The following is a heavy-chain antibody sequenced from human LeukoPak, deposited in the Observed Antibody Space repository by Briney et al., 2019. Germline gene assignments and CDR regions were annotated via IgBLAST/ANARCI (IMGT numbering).Heavy chain of an antibody. CDR3: ARAKKGDYWFDP. J-gene: IGHJ5*02. CDR1: GGTFSSYA. CDR2: IIPILGIA. D-gene: IGHD2-21*02. Sequence: ASVKVSCKASGGTFSSYAISWVRQAPGQGLEWMGRIIPILGIANYAQKFQGRVTITADKSTSTAYMELSSLRSEDTAEYYCARAKKGDYWFDPWGQGTLVTVSS. V-gene: IGHV1-69*04.